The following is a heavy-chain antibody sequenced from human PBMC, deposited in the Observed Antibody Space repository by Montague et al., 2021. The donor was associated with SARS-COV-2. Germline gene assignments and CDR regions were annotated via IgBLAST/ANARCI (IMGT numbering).Heavy chain of an antibody. CDR3: ARDLVGATFLDY. Sequence: SLRLSCAASGFTFSNYGIHWVRQAPGRGLEWVAVIWYDGSNKYYADSVKGRFTISRDNSKNTLYLQMNSLRAEDTAVYYCARDLVGATFLDYWGQGTLVTVSS. CDR1: GFTFSNYG. V-gene: IGHV3-33*01. J-gene: IGHJ4*02. D-gene: IGHD1-26*01. CDR2: IWYDGSNK.